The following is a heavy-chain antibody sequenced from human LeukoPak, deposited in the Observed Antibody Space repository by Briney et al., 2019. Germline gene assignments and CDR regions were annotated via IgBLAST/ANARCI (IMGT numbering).Heavy chain of an antibody. J-gene: IGHJ5*02. D-gene: IGHD3-3*01. CDR1: GGSFSGYY. V-gene: IGHV4-34*01. CDR2: INHSEST. CDR3: ARVYDFWSGYGWFDP. Sequence: SETLSLTCAVYGGSFSGYYWSWIRQPPGKGLEWIGEINHSESTNNNPSLKSRVTISVDTSKNQFSLKLSSVAAADTAVYYCARVYDFWSGYGWFDPWGQGTLVTVSS.